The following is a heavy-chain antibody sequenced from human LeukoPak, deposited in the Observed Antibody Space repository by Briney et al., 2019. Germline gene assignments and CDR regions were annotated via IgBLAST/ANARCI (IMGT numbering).Heavy chain of an antibody. CDR2: ISGSGGST. V-gene: IGHV3-23*01. D-gene: IGHD5-18*01. J-gene: IGHJ4*02. CDR1: GFAFSSYA. Sequence: PGGSLRLSCAASGFAFSSYAMSWVRQAPGKGLEWVSAISGSGGSTYYADSVKGRFTISRDNSKNTLYLQMNSLRAEDTAVYYCAKVGGYSYGPNDYWGQGTLVTVSS. CDR3: AKVGGYSYGPNDY.